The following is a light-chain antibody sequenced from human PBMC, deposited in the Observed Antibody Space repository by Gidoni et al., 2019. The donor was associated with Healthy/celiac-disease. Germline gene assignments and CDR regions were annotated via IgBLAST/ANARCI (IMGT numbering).Light chain of an antibody. CDR1: QSILYSSNNKNY. J-gene: IGKJ5*01. Sequence: DLVMTQSPDSLAVSLGERATINCKSSQSILYSSNNKNYLAWYQQKPGQPPKLLIYWASTRESGVPDRFSGSGSGTDFTLTISSLQAEDVAVYYCQQYYGTPITFXQXTRLEIK. V-gene: IGKV4-1*01. CDR2: WAS. CDR3: QQYYGTPIT.